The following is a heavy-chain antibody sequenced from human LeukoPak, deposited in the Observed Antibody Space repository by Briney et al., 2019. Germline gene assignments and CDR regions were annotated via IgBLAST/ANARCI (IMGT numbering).Heavy chain of an antibody. CDR1: GGSISSYY. V-gene: IGHV4-59*01. J-gene: IGHJ3*02. CDR2: IYYSGST. CDR3: ARLLGDAFDI. Sequence: SETLSLTCTVSGGSISSYYWSWIRQPPGKGLEWIGYIYYSGSTNYNPSLKSRVTISVDTSKNQFSLKLSSGTAADTAVYYCARLLGDAFDIWGQGTMVTVSS. D-gene: IGHD2-15*01.